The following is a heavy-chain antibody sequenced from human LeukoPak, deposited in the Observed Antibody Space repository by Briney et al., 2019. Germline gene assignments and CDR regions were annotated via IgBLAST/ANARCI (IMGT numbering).Heavy chain of an antibody. Sequence: QPGGSLRLSCAASGFTFSSYWMSWVRQAPGKGLEWVANIKQDESEKYYVDSVKGRFTISRDNAKNTLFLQMNSLRAEDTAVYYCATTGSGSYYDYWGQGTLVTVS. D-gene: IGHD1-26*01. V-gene: IGHV3-7*01. CDR3: ATTGSGSYYDY. J-gene: IGHJ4*02. CDR1: GFTFSSYW. CDR2: IKQDESEK.